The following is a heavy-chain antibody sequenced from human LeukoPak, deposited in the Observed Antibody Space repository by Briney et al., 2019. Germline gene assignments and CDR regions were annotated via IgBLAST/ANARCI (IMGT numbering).Heavy chain of an antibody. CDR3: ARGVTAHPGHFDY. V-gene: IGHV3-21*01. J-gene: IGHJ4*02. D-gene: IGHD2-21*02. Sequence: PGGSLRLSCAASGFTFSSYSMNWVRQAPGKGLEWVSSISSSSSYIYYADSVKGRFTISRDNTKNSLYLQMNSLRAEDTAVYYCARGVTAHPGHFDYWGQGTLVTVSS. CDR1: GFTFSSYS. CDR2: ISSSSSYI.